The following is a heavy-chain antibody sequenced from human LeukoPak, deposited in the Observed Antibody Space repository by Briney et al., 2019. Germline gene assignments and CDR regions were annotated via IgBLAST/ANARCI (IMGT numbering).Heavy chain of an antibody. Sequence: ASVKVSCKASGYTFTSYGISWVRQAPGQGLEWMGMIYPRDGSTSYAQKCQGRVTVTRDTSTSTVHMELSGLRSEDTAVYYCARDQEGFDYWGRGTLVTVSS. V-gene: IGHV1-46*01. J-gene: IGHJ4*02. CDR1: GYTFTSYG. CDR3: ARDQEGFDY. CDR2: IYPRDGST.